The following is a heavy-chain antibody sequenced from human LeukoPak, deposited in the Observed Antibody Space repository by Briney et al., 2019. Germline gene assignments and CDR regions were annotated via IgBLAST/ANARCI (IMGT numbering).Heavy chain of an antibody. CDR3: AKDTAMEDYFDY. CDR2: ISGSGGST. Sequence: GGSLRLSCAASGFTFSSYAMSWVRQAPGKGLEWVSAISGSGGSTYYADSVKGRFTISRDNSKNTLYLQMNSLRAEDTTVYYCAKDTAMEDYFDYWGQGTLVTVSS. J-gene: IGHJ4*02. CDR1: GFTFSSYA. V-gene: IGHV3-23*01. D-gene: IGHD5-18*01.